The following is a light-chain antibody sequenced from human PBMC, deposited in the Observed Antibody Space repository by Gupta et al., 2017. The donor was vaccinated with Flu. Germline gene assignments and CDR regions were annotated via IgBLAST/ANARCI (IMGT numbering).Light chain of an antibody. CDR1: QSISSY. V-gene: IGKV1-39*01. CDR3: QQRYSTPQT. CDR2: AAS. Sequence: DIQMTQSPSSLSASVGDRVTITCRASQSISSYLNWYQQKPGKAPKLLIYAASSLQSGVPSRFSGSGSGTDFTLTISSRQPEDFATYYCQQRYSTPQTVGQGTKVEIK. J-gene: IGKJ1*01.